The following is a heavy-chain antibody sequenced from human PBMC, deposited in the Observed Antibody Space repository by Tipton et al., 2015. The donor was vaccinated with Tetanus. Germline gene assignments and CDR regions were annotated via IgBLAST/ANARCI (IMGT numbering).Heavy chain of an antibody. Sequence: SLRLSCAAPGFPFHSYHMAWVRQAPGKGLEWISSIGDGRTVIHYADSVKGRFTVSRDDDEKSLFLQMTGLRGDDTAVYFCARVIRRSMIGYGGFDSWGQGTLVAVSS. J-gene: IGHJ4*02. D-gene: IGHD4-23*01. CDR3: ARVIRRSMIGYGGFDS. V-gene: IGHV3-48*01. CDR1: GFPFHSYH. CDR2: IGDGRTVI.